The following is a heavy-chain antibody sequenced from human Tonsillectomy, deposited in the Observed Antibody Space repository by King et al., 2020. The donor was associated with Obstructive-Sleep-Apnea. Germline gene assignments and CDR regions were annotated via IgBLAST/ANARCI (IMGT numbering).Heavy chain of an antibody. CDR1: GFSFSRDD. V-gene: IGHV3-23*04. Sequence: VQLVESGGGLVQPGGALRLACAAPGFSFSRDDLTWVLLAPGKGLHWGSSISGSGGSTYDSDSSKGRFTISRDNSKNTLYLQMSSLRVEDTAMYHCVKDSDYNSGGYNYPEYWGQGTLVTVSS. CDR2: ISGSGGST. D-gene: IGHD3-22*01. J-gene: IGHJ4*02. CDR3: VKDSDYNSGGYNYPEY.